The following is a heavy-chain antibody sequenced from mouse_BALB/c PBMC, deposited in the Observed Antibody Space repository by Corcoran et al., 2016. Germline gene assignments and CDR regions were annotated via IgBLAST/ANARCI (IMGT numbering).Heavy chain of an antibody. CDR2: IDPANGNT. D-gene: IGHD4-1*01. J-gene: IGHJ1*01. Sequence: EVQLQQSGAELVKPGASVKLSCTASGFNIKDTYMHWVKQSPEQGLEWIGRIDPANGNTKYDPKFQGKATITADTSSNTAYLQLSSLTSEDTAVYYCANWDWYVDVWGAGTTVTFSS. V-gene: IGHV14-3*02. CDR1: GFNIKDTY. CDR3: ANWDWYVDV.